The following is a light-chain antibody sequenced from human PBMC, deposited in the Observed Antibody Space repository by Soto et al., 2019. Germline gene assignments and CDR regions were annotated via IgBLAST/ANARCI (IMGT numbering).Light chain of an antibody. CDR2: SDT. Sequence: SYELTQPPSVSVAPGKTASISCGGNNIGSKGVHWYQQKPGQAPVLVIYSDTDRPPVIPERFSGSNSANLATLAIRRVEAGDEADYYCQLWDRGSGRWVFGGGTKVTVL. CDR3: QLWDRGSGRWV. J-gene: IGLJ3*02. CDR1: NIGSKG. V-gene: IGLV3-21*04.